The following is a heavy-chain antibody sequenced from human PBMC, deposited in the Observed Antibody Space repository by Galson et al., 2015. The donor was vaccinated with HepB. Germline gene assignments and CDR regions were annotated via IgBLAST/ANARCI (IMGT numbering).Heavy chain of an antibody. V-gene: IGHV5-51*01. CDR3: ARLRRELLRLRIYGYFDY. CDR1: GYSFTSYW. D-gene: IGHD1-26*01. CDR2: IYPGDSDT. Sequence: QSGAEVKKPGESLKISCKGSGYSFTSYWIGWVRQMPGKGLEWMGIIYPGDSDTRYSPSFQGQVTISADKSISTAYLQWSSLKASDTAMYYCARLRRELLRLRIYGYFDYWGQGTLVTVSS. J-gene: IGHJ4*02.